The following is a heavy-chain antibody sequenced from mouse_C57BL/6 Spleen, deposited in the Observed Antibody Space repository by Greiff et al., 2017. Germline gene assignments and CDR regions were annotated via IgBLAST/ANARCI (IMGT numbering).Heavy chain of an antibody. D-gene: IGHD1-1*01. V-gene: IGHV1-26*01. CDR1: GYTFTDYY. Sequence: EVQLQQSGPELVKPGASVKISCKASGYTFTDYYMNWVKQSHGKSLEWIGDINPNNGGTSYNQKFKGKATLTVDKSSSTAYMELRSLTSADSAVYYCARGRYYGSSFYFDYRGQGTTLTGSS. CDR2: INPNNGGT. J-gene: IGHJ2*01. CDR3: ARGRYYGSSFYFDY.